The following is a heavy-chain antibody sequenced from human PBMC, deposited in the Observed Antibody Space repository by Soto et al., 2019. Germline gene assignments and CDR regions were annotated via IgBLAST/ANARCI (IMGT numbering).Heavy chain of an antibody. CDR3: AIDSYPSCGGDCYSYY. Sequence: ASGKVSCKAPGYTFTSHGISWVRQAPGQGLEWMGWISAYNGNTNYAQQLRGRVTMTTDTSTSTAYMELRSLRSDDTAVYYCAIDSYPSCGGDCYSYYWGQGTLVIACS. V-gene: IGHV1-18*01. CDR2: ISAYNGNT. D-gene: IGHD2-21*02. CDR1: GYTFTSHG. J-gene: IGHJ4*02.